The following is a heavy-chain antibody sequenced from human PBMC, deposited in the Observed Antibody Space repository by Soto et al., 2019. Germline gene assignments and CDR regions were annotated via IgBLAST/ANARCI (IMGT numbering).Heavy chain of an antibody. V-gene: IGHV4-31*03. J-gene: IGHJ4*02. D-gene: IGHD3-16*01. CDR1: GGSISSCGYY. Sequence: TLSLTCTVSGGSISSCGYYWSWIRQHPGKGLEWIGYIYYSGSTYYNPSLKSRVTISVDTSKNQFSLKLSSVTAADTAVDDCASFPEGAPFVWGQXTLVTVSS. CDR2: IYYSGST. CDR3: ASFPEGAPFV.